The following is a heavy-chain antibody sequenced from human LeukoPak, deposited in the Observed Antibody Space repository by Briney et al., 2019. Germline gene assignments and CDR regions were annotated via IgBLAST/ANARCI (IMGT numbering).Heavy chain of an antibody. V-gene: IGHV4-39*07. Sequence: SETLSLTCTVSGGSISSSSYYWGWIRQPPGKGLEWIVSIYYSGSTYYNPSLKSRVTISVDTSKNQFSLKLSSVTAADTAVYYCARRSQKMTTVTTRYYFDYWGQGTLVTVSS. CDR3: ARRSQKMTTVTTRYYFDY. CDR1: GGSISSSSYY. CDR2: IYYSGST. J-gene: IGHJ4*02. D-gene: IGHD4-17*01.